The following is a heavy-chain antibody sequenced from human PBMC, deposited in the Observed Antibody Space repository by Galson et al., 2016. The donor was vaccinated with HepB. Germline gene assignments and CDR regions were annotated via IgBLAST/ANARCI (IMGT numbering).Heavy chain of an antibody. J-gene: IGHJ4*02. CDR2: ISKSGKTT. Sequence: SLRLSCAASGFTFNTHAMTWVRQAPGKGLEWVSTISKSGKTTYSSDSVKGRFTISRDNSGNTVFLDLDRLRPEDTGVYYCARSPPNITAYLEHWGQGTLVTVSS. CDR1: GFTFNTHA. V-gene: IGHV3-23*05. CDR3: ARSPPNITAYLEH. D-gene: IGHD1/OR15-1a*01.